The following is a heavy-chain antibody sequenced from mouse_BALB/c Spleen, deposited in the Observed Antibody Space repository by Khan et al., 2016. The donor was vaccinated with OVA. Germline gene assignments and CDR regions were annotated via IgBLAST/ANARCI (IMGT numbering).Heavy chain of an antibody. Sequence: QIQLVQSGPELKKPGETVKISCKASGYTFTNYAVNWVRQAPGKGFKWMGWINTYTGEPTYADDFKGRFAFSLETSASAAYLQINNLKNEETATXFWARGHWYFDVWGAGTTVTVSS. CDR3: ARGHWYFDV. CDR1: GYTFTNYA. V-gene: IGHV9-3-1*01. J-gene: IGHJ1*01. CDR2: INTYTGEP.